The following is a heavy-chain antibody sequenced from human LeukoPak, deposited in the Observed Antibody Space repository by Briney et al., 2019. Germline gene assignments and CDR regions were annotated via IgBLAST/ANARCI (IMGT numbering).Heavy chain of an antibody. J-gene: IGHJ3*02. V-gene: IGHV4-59*08. CDR3: ARPSGGGYYYDSSGYYAPAAFDI. CDR2: IYYSGST. CDR1: GGSIRGYY. D-gene: IGHD3-22*01. Sequence: SETLSLTCTVSGGSIRGYYWSWIRQPPGKGLEWIGYIYYSGSTNYNPSLKSRVTISVDTSKNQFSLKLSSVTAADTAVYYCARPSGGGYYYDSSGYYAPAAFDIWGQGTMVTVSS.